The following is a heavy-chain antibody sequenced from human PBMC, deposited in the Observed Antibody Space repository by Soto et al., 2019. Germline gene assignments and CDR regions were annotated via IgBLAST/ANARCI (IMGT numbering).Heavy chain of an antibody. Sequence: XGALRLSCSVSGFTFSDYWMHWVRQAPGKGLVWVARINGDGSSANYAASVKDRFTISRDNAENTVYLQMNSLRAEDTAVYFCARRDRNGGYCDYWGQGVLVTVSS. CDR3: ARRDRNGGYCDY. CDR2: INGDGSSA. J-gene: IGHJ4*02. CDR1: GFTFSDYW. V-gene: IGHV3-74*01. D-gene: IGHD2-8*01.